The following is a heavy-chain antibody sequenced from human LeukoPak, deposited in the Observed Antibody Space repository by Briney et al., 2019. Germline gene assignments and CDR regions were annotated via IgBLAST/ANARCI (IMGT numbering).Heavy chain of an antibody. V-gene: IGHV1-18*01. J-gene: IGHJ4*02. CDR3: ARDHSSSGQLFDY. D-gene: IGHD6-13*01. CDR2: ISAYNGNT. Sequence: GASVKVSCKASGYTFTTYGFSWVRQAPGQGLEWMGWISAYNGNTNYAQKLQGRVTMTTDTSTTTAYMELRSLTSDDTAVYYCARDHSSSGQLFDYWGQGTLVTVSS. CDR1: GYTFTTYG.